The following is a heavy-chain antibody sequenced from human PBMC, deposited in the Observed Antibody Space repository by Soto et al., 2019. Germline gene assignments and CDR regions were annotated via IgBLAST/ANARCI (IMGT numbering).Heavy chain of an antibody. CDR3: ARALRGSSGWAINWFDP. Sequence: ASVKVSCKASGYTFTSYGISWVRQAPGQGLEWMGWISAYNGNTNYAQKLQGRVTMTTDTSTSTAYMELRSLRSDDTAMYYCARALRGSSGWAINWFDPWGQGTLVTVSS. D-gene: IGHD6-19*01. CDR1: GYTFTSYG. V-gene: IGHV1-18*01. J-gene: IGHJ5*02. CDR2: ISAYNGNT.